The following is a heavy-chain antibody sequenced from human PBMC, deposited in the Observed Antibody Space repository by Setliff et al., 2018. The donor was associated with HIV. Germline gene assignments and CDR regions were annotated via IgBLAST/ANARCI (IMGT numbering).Heavy chain of an antibody. CDR1: GFTLSSYW. Sequence: GGSLRLSCAASGFTLSSYWMSWVRQAPGKGLEWVANIKQDGTATNYVDSVKGRFTISRDNAKSTLYLQMNSLRVEDTAVYYCAREDVTTSGLDLWGRGTMVTVSS. V-gene: IGHV3-7*01. D-gene: IGHD4-17*01. CDR3: AREDVTTSGLDL. CDR2: IKQDGTAT. J-gene: IGHJ3*01.